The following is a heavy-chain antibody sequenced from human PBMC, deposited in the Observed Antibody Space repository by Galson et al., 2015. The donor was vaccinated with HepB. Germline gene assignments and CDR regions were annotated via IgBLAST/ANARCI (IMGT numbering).Heavy chain of an antibody. Sequence: SLRLSCAASGFTFSSYSMNWVRQAPGKGLEWVSSISSSSSYIYYADSVKGRFTISRDNAKNSLYLQMNSLRAEDTAVHYCARAAVGDYSPQRPPQTYFDYWGQGTLVTVSS. CDR3: ARAAVGDYSPQRPPQTYFDY. CDR1: GFTFSSYS. J-gene: IGHJ4*02. CDR2: ISSSSSYI. D-gene: IGHD4-17*01. V-gene: IGHV3-21*01.